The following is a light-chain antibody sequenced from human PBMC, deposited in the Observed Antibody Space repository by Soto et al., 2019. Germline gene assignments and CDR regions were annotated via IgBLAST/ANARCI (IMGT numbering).Light chain of an antibody. CDR1: QGLLHKGGNTY. CDR2: EVS. Sequence: VTPSPLHSLSSTPGQPASISFESAQGLLHKGGNTYLDWYLQKPGQPPQLLIYEVSNRNAGVPERFSGSGSGTDFTLKISRVQAEDVGVYYCIQTLSHPPTFGGGTKVDIK. J-gene: IGKJ4*01. V-gene: IGKV2D-29*01. CDR3: IQTLSHPPT.